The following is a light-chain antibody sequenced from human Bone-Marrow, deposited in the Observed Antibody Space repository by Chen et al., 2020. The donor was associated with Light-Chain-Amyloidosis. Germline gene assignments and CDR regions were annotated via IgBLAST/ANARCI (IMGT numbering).Light chain of an antibody. V-gene: IGKV1-39*01. Sequence: DIQMTQSPSSLSASLGDRVTITCRTSQSVSRYINWYQQTPGKAPKLLIYNASTLQSGVPSRFSGSGGGTEFTLSISSLQPEDCALYYCQQSYGAPRTFGQGTKVEIK. CDR1: QSVSRY. J-gene: IGKJ1*01. CDR3: QQSYGAPRT. CDR2: NAS.